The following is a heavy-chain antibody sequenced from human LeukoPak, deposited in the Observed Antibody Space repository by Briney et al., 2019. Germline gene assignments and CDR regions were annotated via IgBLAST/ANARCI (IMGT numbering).Heavy chain of an antibody. CDR3: TRAVVTTMIVVVTPLYHFDY. Sequence: GGSLRLSCTASGFTFGDYAMSWVRQAPGKGLEWVGFIRSKAYGGTTEYAASVKGRFTISRDDSKSIAYLQMNSLKTEDTAVYYCTRAVVTTMIVVVTPLYHFDYWGQGTLVTVSS. D-gene: IGHD3-22*01. V-gene: IGHV3-49*04. CDR1: GFTFGDYA. CDR2: IRSKAYGGTT. J-gene: IGHJ4*02.